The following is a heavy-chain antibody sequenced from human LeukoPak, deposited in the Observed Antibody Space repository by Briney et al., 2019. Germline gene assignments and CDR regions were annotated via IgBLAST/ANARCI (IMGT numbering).Heavy chain of an antibody. CDR2: IYYSGST. CDR1: GGSISSGDYY. D-gene: IGHD6-19*01. V-gene: IGHV4-30-4*08. CDR3: ARGAMAGKMSWFDP. Sequence: SETLSLTCTVSGGSISSGDYYWSWIRQPPGKGLEWIGYIYYSGSTYYNPSLKSRVTTSVDTSKNQFSLKLSSVTAADTAVYYCARGAMAGKMSWFDPWGQGTLVTVSS. J-gene: IGHJ5*02.